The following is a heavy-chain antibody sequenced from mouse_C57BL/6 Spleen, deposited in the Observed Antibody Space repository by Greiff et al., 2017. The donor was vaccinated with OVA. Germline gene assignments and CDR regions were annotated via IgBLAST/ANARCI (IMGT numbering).Heavy chain of an antibody. CDR2: IRNTANGYTT. CDR3: ERWGSSGFAY. Sequence: EVKLVESGGGLVQPGGSLSLSCAASGFTFTDYYMSWVRQPPGKALEWLGFIRNTANGYTTEYSASVKGRFTISRDNSQSILYLQMNALRAEDSATYYCERWGSSGFAYWGQGTLVTVSA. D-gene: IGHD3-2*02. V-gene: IGHV7-3*01. J-gene: IGHJ3*01. CDR1: GFTFTDYY.